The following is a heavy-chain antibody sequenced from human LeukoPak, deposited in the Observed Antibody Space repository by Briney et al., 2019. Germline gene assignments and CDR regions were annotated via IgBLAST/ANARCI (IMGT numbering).Heavy chain of an antibody. D-gene: IGHD6-19*01. Sequence: GGSLRLSRAASGFTFSNSAMSWVRQAPGKGLEWVSTLSGSGITTYYADSVKGRFTISRDNSKNTLYLQMNSLRAEDTAVYYCAKGIYSSGWSYFDYWGHGTLVTVS. J-gene: IGHJ4*01. CDR2: LSGSGITT. V-gene: IGHV3-23*01. CDR3: AKGIYSSGWSYFDY. CDR1: GFTFSNSA.